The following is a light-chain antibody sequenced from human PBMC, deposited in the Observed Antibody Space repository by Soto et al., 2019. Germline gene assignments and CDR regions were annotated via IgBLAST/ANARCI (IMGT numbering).Light chain of an antibody. CDR3: QSYDSSLSGYV. J-gene: IGLJ1*01. V-gene: IGLV1-40*01. CDR2: GNS. Sequence: QSVLTQPPSVSGAPGQRVNISFTGSSSNIGAGYDVHWYQQLPGTAPKLLIYGNSNRPSGVPDRFSGSKSGTSASLAITGLQAEDEADYYCQSYDSSLSGYVFGTGTKLTVL. CDR1: SSNIGAGYD.